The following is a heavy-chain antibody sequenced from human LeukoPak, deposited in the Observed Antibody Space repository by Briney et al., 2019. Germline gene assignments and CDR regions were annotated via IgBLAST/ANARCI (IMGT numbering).Heavy chain of an antibody. Sequence: PGGCLRLSCAASGFTFSNYWMAWVRQAPGKGPEWVANIKQDESEKYYVDSVKGRFTISRDNAKKSLYLQMNRLRVDDTAVYYCARDVEGSLDYWGQGRLVTV. V-gene: IGHV3-7*01. CDR2: IKQDESEK. CDR1: GFTFSNYW. D-gene: IGHD5-24*01. CDR3: ARDVEGSLDY. J-gene: IGHJ4*02.